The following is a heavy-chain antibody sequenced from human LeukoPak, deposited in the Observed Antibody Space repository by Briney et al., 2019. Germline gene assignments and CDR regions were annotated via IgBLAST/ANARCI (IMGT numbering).Heavy chain of an antibody. CDR3: ARMHLGGSYSDAFDI. CDR1: GFTFSSYS. D-gene: IGHD1-26*01. J-gene: IGHJ3*02. CDR2: ISSSSSYI. Sequence: GGSLRLSCAASGFTFSSYSMNWVRQAPGKGLEWVSYISSSSSYIYYADSVKGRFTISRDNAKNSLYLQMNSLRAEDTAVYYCARMHLGGSYSDAFDIWGQGTMVTVSS. V-gene: IGHV3-21*05.